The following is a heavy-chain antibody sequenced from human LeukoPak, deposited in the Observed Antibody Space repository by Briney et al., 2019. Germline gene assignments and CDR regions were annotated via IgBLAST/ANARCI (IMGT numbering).Heavy chain of an antibody. CDR3: TREVRSAWASFDP. CDR1: GYSISSGYY. Sequence: PSETLSLTCTVSGYSISSGYYWGWIRQPPGKGLEWIGSIHYSARIYYNPSLKSRLTISPDTSKNQFSLKLTSVTAADTAVHYCTREVRSAWASFDPWGQGTLVIVSS. V-gene: IGHV4-38-2*02. J-gene: IGHJ5*02. CDR2: IHYSARI. D-gene: IGHD1-26*01.